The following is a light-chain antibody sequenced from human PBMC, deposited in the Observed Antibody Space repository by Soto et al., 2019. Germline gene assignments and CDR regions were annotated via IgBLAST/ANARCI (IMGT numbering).Light chain of an antibody. V-gene: IGKV3-11*01. J-gene: IGKJ2*01. CDR3: QQRSNWRDT. Sequence: EIVFTQSPATLSLSPGERATLSCRASQSVSSYLAWYQQKPGQAPRLLIYDASNRATGIPARFSGSGSGTDFTLTISSLEPEDFAVYYCQQRSNWRDTFGQGTKLEIK. CDR1: QSVSSY. CDR2: DAS.